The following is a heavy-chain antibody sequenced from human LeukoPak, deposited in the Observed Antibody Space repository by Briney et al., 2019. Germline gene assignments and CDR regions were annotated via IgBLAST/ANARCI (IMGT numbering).Heavy chain of an antibody. CDR2: IYSSGST. D-gene: IGHD6-13*01. V-gene: IGHV4-4*02. J-gene: IGHJ3*02. Sequence: PSGTPSLTCAVSGGSISSSNWWSWVRQPPGKGLEWIGSIYSSGSTYYNPSLKSRVTISVDTSKNQFSLKLSSVTAADTAVYHCARDLYSSRTNDAFVIWGQGTMVAVSS. CDR1: GGSISSSNW. CDR3: ARDLYSSRTNDAFVI.